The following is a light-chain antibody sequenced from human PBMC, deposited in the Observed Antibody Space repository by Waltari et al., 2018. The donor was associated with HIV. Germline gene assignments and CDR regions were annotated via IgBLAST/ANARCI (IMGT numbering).Light chain of an antibody. CDR1: SSNIGSNF. Sequence: QSVLTPPPSASGTPGQRVTISCSGSSSNIGSNFVYWYQQLPGTAPKLLMYRNDQRPSGVPDRFSGSKSGTSASLAISGLRSEDEADYYCAAWDDSLSGHGVFGGGTKVTVL. CDR2: RND. V-gene: IGLV1-47*01. CDR3: AAWDDSLSGHGV. J-gene: IGLJ3*02.